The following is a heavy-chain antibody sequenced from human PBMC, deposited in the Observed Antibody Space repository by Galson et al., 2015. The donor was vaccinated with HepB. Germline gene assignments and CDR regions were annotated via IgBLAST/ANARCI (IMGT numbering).Heavy chain of an antibody. J-gene: IGHJ3*02. CDR2: AWDRSKRDD. CDR3: ARENAYYYASSGYSQGGLDAFDI. Sequence: CAISGDSVAGNSAAWNWMRQAPSRGLEWLGRAWDRSKRDDDYGGSVKSRITINPDTSKNQFSLQLNSGTPEDTAVYYCARENAYYYASSGYSQGGLDAFDIWGQGTMVTVSS. V-gene: IGHV6-1*01. D-gene: IGHD3-22*01. CDR1: GDSVAGNSAA.